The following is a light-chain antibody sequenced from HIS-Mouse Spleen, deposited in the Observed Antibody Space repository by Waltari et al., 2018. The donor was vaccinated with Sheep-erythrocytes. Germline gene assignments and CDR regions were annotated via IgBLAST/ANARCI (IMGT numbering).Light chain of an antibody. CDR2: QDR. CDR3: QAWDSSTAV. CDR1: TCGDKY. V-gene: IGLV3-1*01. Sequence: SYELTPPPSSSVSPGQTASTTSSAGTCGDKYACWYQQRPGQSPVLVLYQDRKRPSGIPDRFSGSNTRNTATLTISGTQAMDEADYYCQAWDSSTAVFGGGTKLTVL. J-gene: IGLJ3*02.